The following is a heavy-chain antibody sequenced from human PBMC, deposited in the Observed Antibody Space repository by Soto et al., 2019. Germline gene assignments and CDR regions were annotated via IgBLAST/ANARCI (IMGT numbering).Heavy chain of an antibody. Sequence: ASVKVSCKASGGTFSSYAISWVRQAPGQGLEWMGGIIPIFGTANYAQKFQGRVTITADESTSTAYMELSSLRSEDTAVYYCARDTYYYDSSGSSPSFDYWGQGTLVTVS. CDR3: ARDTYYYDSSGSSPSFDY. V-gene: IGHV1-69*13. CDR2: IIPIFGTA. CDR1: GGTFSSYA. J-gene: IGHJ4*02. D-gene: IGHD3-22*01.